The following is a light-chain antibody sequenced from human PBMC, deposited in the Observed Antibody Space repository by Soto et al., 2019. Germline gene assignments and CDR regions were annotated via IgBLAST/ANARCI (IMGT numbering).Light chain of an antibody. CDR1: QTISSK. Sequence: EIVMTQSPATLSVSPGERATLSCGASQTISSKLAWYQQKPGQAPRLLIYSASTRATGIPARFSGSGSGTEFTLTISSLQSEDFAVYYCQQYHNWPLTFGGGTRVEIK. CDR3: QQYHNWPLT. CDR2: SAS. J-gene: IGKJ4*01. V-gene: IGKV3-15*01.